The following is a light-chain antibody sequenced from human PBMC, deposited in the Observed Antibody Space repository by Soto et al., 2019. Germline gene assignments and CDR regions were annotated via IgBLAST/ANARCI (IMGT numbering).Light chain of an antibody. CDR2: GAS. CDR1: QTVSTNY. V-gene: IGKV3-20*01. CDR3: QQYGSSPT. J-gene: IGKJ1*01. Sequence: EIVMTQSPATLSVSPVERATLSCRASQTVSTNYLAWYQQKPGQAPRLLIYGASKRATGIPDRFSGSGSGTDFTLTISRLEPEDFAVYYCQQYGSSPTFGQGTKVDI.